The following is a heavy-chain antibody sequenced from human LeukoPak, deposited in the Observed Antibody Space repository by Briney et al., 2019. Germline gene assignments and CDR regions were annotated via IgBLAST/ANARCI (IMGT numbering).Heavy chain of an antibody. V-gene: IGHV4-61*01. J-gene: IGHJ4*02. CDR2: IYYSGST. D-gene: IGHD3-10*01. Sequence: SETLSLTSTVSGGSVSSGSYYWSWIRQPPGKGLEWIGYIYYSGSTNYSPSLKSRVTIAVDTSKNQFSLKLSSVTAADTAVYYCAREFLVRGAITMGVFDYWGQGTLVTVSS. CDR1: GGSVSSGSYY. CDR3: AREFLVRGAITMGVFDY.